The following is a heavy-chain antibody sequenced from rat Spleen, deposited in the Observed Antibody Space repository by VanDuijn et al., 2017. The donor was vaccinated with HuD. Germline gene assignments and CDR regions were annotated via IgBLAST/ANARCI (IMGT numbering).Heavy chain of an antibody. CDR2: ISNTGDST. D-gene: IGHD3-7*01. Sequence: EVQLVESGGGLVQPGRSLKLSCVASGFTFNNYWMTWIRQAPGKGLEWVASISNTGDSTYYPDSVEGRFTISRDNAKSTLYLQMNRLRSDNTAKYYCTRGGSPRYWGQGVMVTVSS. CDR3: TRGGSPRY. V-gene: IGHV5-31*01. J-gene: IGHJ2*01. CDR1: GFTFNNYW.